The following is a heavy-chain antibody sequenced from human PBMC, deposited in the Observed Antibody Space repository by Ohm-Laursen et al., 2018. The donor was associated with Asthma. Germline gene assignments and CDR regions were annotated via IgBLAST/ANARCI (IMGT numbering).Heavy chain of an antibody. V-gene: IGHV4-31*03. D-gene: IGHD2-15*01. CDR2: IYYSGST. J-gene: IGHJ4*02. CDR1: GGSISSGGYY. Sequence: TLSLTCTVSGGSISSGGYYWSWIRQHPGKGLEWIGYIYYSGSTYYNPSLKSRVTISVDTSKNQFSLKLSSVTAADTAVYYCARGDGGYCSGGSCSYYFDYWGQGTLVTVSS. CDR3: ARGDGGYCSGGSCSYYFDY.